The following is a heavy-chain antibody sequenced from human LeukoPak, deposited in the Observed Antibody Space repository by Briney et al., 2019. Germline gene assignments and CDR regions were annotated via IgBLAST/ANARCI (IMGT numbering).Heavy chain of an antibody. Sequence: PGGSLRLSCAASGFTFSRYWMHWVRQAPGKGLEWVSGISGSDGSTYYADSVKGRFTISRDNSKNTLYLQMNSLRAEDMAVYYCAKDGGQGADYWGQGTLVSVSS. CDR1: GFTFSRYW. J-gene: IGHJ4*02. CDR3: AKDGGQGADY. V-gene: IGHV3-23*01. D-gene: IGHD3-16*01. CDR2: ISGSDGST.